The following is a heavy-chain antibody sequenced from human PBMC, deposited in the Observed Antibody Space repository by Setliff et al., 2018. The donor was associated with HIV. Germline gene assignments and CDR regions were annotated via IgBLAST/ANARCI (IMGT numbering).Heavy chain of an antibody. CDR2: ISGDGVDT. CDR3: AKGYYYNSGGGRVRAFDI. J-gene: IGHJ3*02. D-gene: IGHD3-22*01. Sequence: PGGSLRLSCAASGFTFNNYAMSWVRQAPGKGLEWVSTISGDGVDTYYADSVQGRFTISRDNSKNTLYLQMDSLRAEDTAVYYCAKGYYYNSGGGRVRAFDIWGQGTMVTVSS. CDR1: GFTFNNYA. V-gene: IGHV3-23*01.